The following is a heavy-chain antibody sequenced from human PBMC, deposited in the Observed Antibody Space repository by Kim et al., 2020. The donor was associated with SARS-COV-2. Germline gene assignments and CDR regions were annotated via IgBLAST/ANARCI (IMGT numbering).Heavy chain of an antibody. CDR1: GGSISSSNW. CDR2: IYHSGST. V-gene: IGHV4-4*02. Sequence: SETLSLTCAVSGGSISSSNWWSWVRQPPGKGLEWIGEIYHSGSTNYNPSLKSRVTISVDKSKNQFSLKLSSVTAADTAVYYCARRGVVRGAEWVVVFDYWGQGTLVTVSS. CDR3: ARRGVVRGAEWVVVFDY. J-gene: IGHJ4*02. D-gene: IGHD3-10*01.